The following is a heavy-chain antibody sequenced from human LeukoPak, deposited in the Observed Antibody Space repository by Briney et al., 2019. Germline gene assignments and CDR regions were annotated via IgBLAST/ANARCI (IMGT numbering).Heavy chain of an antibody. D-gene: IGHD2-8*02. CDR1: GGTFISYA. CDR2: IIPIFGTA. Sequence: GASVKVSCKASGGTFISYAISWVRQAPGQGLEWMGGIIPIFGTANYAQKFQGRVTITADESTSTAYMELSSLRSEDTAVYYCASARGMAPYWGFDPWGQGTLVTVSS. V-gene: IGHV1-69*13. CDR3: ASARGMAPYWGFDP. J-gene: IGHJ5*02.